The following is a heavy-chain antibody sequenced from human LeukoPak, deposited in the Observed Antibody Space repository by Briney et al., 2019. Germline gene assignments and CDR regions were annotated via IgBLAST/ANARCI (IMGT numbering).Heavy chain of an antibody. Sequence: PGGSLRLSCAPSGFTSSIYYMNWVRQAPGKGLGWVSFIKSSHTLYYADSVKGRFPISQVNVKNSVYLQMSNMGDEDRAVYFCARDRSLDDALDMWGQGTMVIVSS. CDR2: IKSSHTL. D-gene: IGHD3-16*02. CDR3: ARDRSLDDALDM. V-gene: IGHV3-69-1*01. CDR1: GFTSSIYY. J-gene: IGHJ3*02.